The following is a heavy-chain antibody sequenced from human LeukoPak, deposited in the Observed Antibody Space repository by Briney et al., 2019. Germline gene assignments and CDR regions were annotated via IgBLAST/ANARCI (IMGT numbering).Heavy chain of an antibody. CDR2: INAGNGNT. D-gene: IGHD3-9*01. J-gene: IGHJ4*02. Sequence: ASVKVSCKASGYTFTSYAMHWVRQAPGQRLEWMGWINAGNGNTKYSQKFQGRVTITRDTSASTAYMELSSLRSEDTAVYYCARVLNVGPYYDILTGYSKAIPFDYWGQGTLVTVSS. CDR1: GYTFTSYA. CDR3: ARVLNVGPYYDILTGYSKAIPFDY. V-gene: IGHV1-3*01.